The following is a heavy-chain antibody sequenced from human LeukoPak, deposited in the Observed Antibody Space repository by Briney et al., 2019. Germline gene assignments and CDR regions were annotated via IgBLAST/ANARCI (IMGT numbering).Heavy chain of an antibody. CDR1: GFTSSSYW. J-gene: IGHJ4*02. D-gene: IGHD2-15*01. Sequence: PGGSLRLSCAVSGFTSSSYWMSWVRQAPGKGLEWVANIKQDGSEKYYVDSVKGRFTISRDNAKNSLYLQMNSLRAEDTAVYYCARAPYSIGGSCRFDYWGQGTLVTVSS. CDR2: IKQDGSEK. CDR3: ARAPYSIGGSCRFDY. V-gene: IGHV3-7*03.